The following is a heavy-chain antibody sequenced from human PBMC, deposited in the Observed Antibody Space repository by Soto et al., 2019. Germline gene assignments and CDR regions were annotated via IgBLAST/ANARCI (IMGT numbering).Heavy chain of an antibody. CDR1: GVNFKGYG. Sequence: GGSPRLACAASGVNFKGYGISWVRHSPEKGLEWVASINFFLGKTYYADSVKGRSTISKDDAKDTVYLHLNSLRSDDTAMYYCARGGVYGTDHYYRAMDVWCQRSPGTVSS. CDR2: INFFLGKT. J-gene: IGHJ6*02. D-gene: IGHD3-22*01. CDR3: ARGGVYGTDHYYRAMDV. V-gene: IGHV3-23*01.